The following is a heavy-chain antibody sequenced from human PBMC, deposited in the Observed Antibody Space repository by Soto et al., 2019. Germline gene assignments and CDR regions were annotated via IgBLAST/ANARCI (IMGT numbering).Heavy chain of an antibody. CDR2: ISSSSSII. Sequence: AGGSLRLSCAASGFTFSSCSMNWVRQAPGKGLEWVSYISSSSSIIYYADSVKGRFTISRDNAKNSLYLQMNSLRDEDTAVYYCARDHNWNTGYFDYWGQGTLVTVSS. CDR1: GFTFSSCS. CDR3: ARDHNWNTGYFDY. J-gene: IGHJ4*02. V-gene: IGHV3-48*02. D-gene: IGHD1-20*01.